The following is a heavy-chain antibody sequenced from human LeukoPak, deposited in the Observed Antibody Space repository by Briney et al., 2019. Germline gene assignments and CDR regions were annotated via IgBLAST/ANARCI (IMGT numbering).Heavy chain of an antibody. V-gene: IGHV4-31*03. CDR1: GGSISSGGYY. CDR2: IYYSGST. D-gene: IGHD1-26*01. Sequence: PSETLSLTCTVSGGSISSGGYYWSWIRQHPGTGLEWIGYIYYSGSTYYNPSLKSRVTISVDTSKNQFSLKLSSVTAADTAVYYCARESVGATEGSFDYWGQGTLVTVSS. CDR3: ARESVGATEGSFDY. J-gene: IGHJ4*02.